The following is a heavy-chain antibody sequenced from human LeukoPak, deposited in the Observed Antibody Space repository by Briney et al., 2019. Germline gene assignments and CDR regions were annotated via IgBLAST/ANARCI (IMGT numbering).Heavy chain of an antibody. CDR3: GRAGNHLRNKSLRWLVRD. D-gene: IGHD6-19*01. J-gene: IGHJ4*02. V-gene: IGHV3-30*07. Sequence: PGGSLRLSCTASPDTFSLYGFHWVRQAPGKGLEWVAFISGGASAEEYVDAVKGRFTISRDNSKSTLYLEISGLRVDDTVRYYCGRAGNHLRNKSLRWLVRDWGQGTLVTVSS. CDR1: PDTFSLYG. CDR2: ISGGASAE.